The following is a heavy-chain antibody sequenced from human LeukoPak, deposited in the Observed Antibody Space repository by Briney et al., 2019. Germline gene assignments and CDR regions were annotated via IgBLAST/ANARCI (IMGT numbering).Heavy chain of an antibody. CDR1: GFTFSSYW. Sequence: GGSLRLSCAASGFTFSSYWMSWVRQALGKGLQWMTFIRSDGSNKYYADSVKGRFTISRDNSKNTLYLQMNSLRAEDTAVYYCASLDMVRGGNDAFDIWGQGTMVTVSS. CDR2: IRSDGSNK. V-gene: IGHV3-30*02. J-gene: IGHJ3*02. CDR3: ASLDMVRGGNDAFDI. D-gene: IGHD3-10*01.